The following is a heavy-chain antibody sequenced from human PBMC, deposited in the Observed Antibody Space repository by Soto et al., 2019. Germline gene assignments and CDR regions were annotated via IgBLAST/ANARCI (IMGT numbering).Heavy chain of an antibody. CDR2: ISDDGSNK. D-gene: IGHD3-3*01. V-gene: IGHV3-30-3*01. CDR3: ARDEIRFSWAYGMDV. CDR1: GFTFSSYA. J-gene: IGHJ6*02. Sequence: QVQLEESGGGVVQPGRSLRLSCAAAGFTFSSYAMHWVRQAPGKGLEWVAVISDDGSNKYYADSVKGRFTISRDNSKNTLYLQMNSLRAEDTTVYYCARDEIRFSWAYGMDVWGQGTTVTVS.